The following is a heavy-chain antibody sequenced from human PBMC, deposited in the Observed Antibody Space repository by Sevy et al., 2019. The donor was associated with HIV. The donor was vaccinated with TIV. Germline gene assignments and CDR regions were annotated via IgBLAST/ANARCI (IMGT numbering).Heavy chain of an antibody. CDR2: LSFGCGEI. V-gene: IGHV3-23*01. D-gene: IGHD2-8*01. J-gene: IGHJ4*02. CDR3: ARAGCTKPHDY. CDR1: GFTFSKYS. Sequence: GGYLRLCCAASGFTFSKYSMSWVRQPPGKGLEWVSTLSFGCGEINYADSVKGRFTMSRDNSKSSVYLQMNNLRPEDTAVYYCARAGCTKPHDYWGQGTLVTVSS.